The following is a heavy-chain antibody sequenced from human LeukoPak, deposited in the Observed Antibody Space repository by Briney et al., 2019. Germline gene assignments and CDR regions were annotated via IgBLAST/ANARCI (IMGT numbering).Heavy chain of an antibody. CDR3: AKRPGPNAYGTFDS. J-gene: IGHJ4*02. CDR2: ISGSGDDT. Sequence: PGGSLRLSCAASRFSSSSYAMSWVRQAPGKGLEWVSSISGSGDDTYYADSVKGRFTISRDNSRNTLYLRMNSLRAEDTAVYYCAKRPGPNAYGTFDSWGQGTQVTVSP. V-gene: IGHV3-23*01. CDR1: RFSSSSYA. D-gene: IGHD1-1*01.